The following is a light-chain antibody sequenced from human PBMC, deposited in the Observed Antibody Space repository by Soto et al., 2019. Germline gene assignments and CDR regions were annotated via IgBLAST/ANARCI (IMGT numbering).Light chain of an antibody. CDR2: EVT. Sequence: QSALTQPPSVSGSPGQSVTISCTGTNSDIGSYSRVSWYQQPPGTAPKLMIYEVTKRPSGVPDRFSGSKSGNTASLTISGLQAEDEADYSCGLYTSSSTSEVFGGGTKLTVL. CDR3: GLYTSSSTSEV. CDR1: NSDIGSYSR. V-gene: IGLV2-18*01. J-gene: IGLJ2*01.